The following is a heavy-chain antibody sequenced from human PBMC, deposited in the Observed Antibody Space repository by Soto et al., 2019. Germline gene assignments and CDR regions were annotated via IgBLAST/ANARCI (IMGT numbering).Heavy chain of an antibody. CDR2: ISYDGSNK. CDR1: GYTFCRYA. J-gene: IGHJ3*02. Sequence: GRSLRRSCASSGYTFCRYAMHWVRPATGKGLEWVAVISYDGSNKYYADSVRGRFTTSIGSSRTTVYLQMRDLRPEYTALYFCATWHLREHAYDSWGQGTMVTGSS. V-gene: IGHV3-30*14. CDR3: ATWHLREHAYDS. D-gene: IGHD5-12*01.